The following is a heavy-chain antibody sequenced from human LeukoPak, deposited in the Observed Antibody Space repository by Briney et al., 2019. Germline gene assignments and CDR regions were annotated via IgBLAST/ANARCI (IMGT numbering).Heavy chain of an antibody. V-gene: IGHV1-2*02. CDR3: ARDVNYCSSTSCYVTWFDP. Sequence: ASVKVSCKASGYTFTCYYMHWVRQPPGQGLEWMGWINPNSGGTNYAQKFQGRVTMSRDTSISTAYMELSRLRSDDTAVYYCARDVNYCSSTSCYVTWFDPWVQGTLVTVSS. CDR1: GYTFTCYY. J-gene: IGHJ5*02. CDR2: INPNSGGT. D-gene: IGHD2-2*01.